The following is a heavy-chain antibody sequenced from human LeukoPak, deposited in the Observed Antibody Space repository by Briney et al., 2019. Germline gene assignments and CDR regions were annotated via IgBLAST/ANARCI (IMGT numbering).Heavy chain of an antibody. D-gene: IGHD3-10*01. CDR1: GFSFSSYA. CDR2: ISGSGGSR. CDR3: AKDYGSGSYYAFDY. J-gene: IGHJ4*02. Sequence: GGSLRLSCAASGFSFSSYAMSWVRQAPGKGLEWVSAISGSGGSRYYADSVKGRFTIPRDNSKNTLYLQMNSLRAEGTAVYDCAKDYGSGSYYAFDYWGQGTLVTVSS. V-gene: IGHV3-23*01.